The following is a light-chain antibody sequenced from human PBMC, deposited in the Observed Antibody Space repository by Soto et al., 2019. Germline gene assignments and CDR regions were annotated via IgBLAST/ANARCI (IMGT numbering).Light chain of an antibody. CDR2: EVS. V-gene: IGLV2-14*03. J-gene: IGLJ3*02. CDR1: SSDVGDYNF. CDR3: SSLTSSSIWV. Sequence: QSALTQPASVSGSPGQSITISCTGTSSDVGDYNFVSWYQQLPGKAPKLMIYEVSHRPSGVSNRFSGSKSGNTASLTISGLLAEDEAHYYCSSLTSSSIWVFGGGTKVTVL.